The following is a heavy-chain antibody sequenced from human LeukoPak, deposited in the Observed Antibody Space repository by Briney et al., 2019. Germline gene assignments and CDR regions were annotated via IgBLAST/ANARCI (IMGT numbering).Heavy chain of an antibody. V-gene: IGHV4-4*02. CDR3: SRASGASCPFGY. CDR2: VSLAGQT. J-gene: IGHJ4*02. Sequence: SGTLSLTCDVSGASISNTNWWSWVRQPPGQGLEWIGEVSLAGQTNYNPSLNGRVTMSLDESSNQLSLKLTSVTAADTAIYYCSRASGASCPFGYWGRGTLVIVPS. D-gene: IGHD1-26*01. CDR1: GASISNTNW.